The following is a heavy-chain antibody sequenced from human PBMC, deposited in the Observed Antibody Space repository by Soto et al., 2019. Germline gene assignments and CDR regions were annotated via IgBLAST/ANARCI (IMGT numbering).Heavy chain of an antibody. J-gene: IGHJ6*02. CDR3: ARGTVTTTRPYYYYGMDV. Sequence: SVKVSCKASGGTFSSYAISWVRQAPGQGLEWMGGIIPIFGTANYAQKFQGRVTITADESTSTAYMELSSLRPEDTAVYYCARGTVTTTRPYYYYGMDVWGQGTTVTAP. D-gene: IGHD4-4*01. CDR1: GGTFSSYA. V-gene: IGHV1-69*13. CDR2: IIPIFGTA.